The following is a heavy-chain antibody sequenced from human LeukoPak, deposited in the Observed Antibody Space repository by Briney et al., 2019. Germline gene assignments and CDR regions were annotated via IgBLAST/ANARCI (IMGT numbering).Heavy chain of an antibody. CDR2: ISGRGGST. CDR1: GFTFSRFA. D-gene: IGHD3-3*01. J-gene: IGHJ3*02. V-gene: IGHV3-23*01. Sequence: GGSLGLPCSAPGFTFSRFAMSWVSQAPGKGLEWVSAISGRGGSTYYADSVKGRFTIPRDNSKNTLYPQMNSLRAEDTAVYYCAKDRYTGAYYDFWSGQLDAFDIWGQGTMVTVSS. CDR3: AKDRYTGAYYDFWSGQLDAFDI.